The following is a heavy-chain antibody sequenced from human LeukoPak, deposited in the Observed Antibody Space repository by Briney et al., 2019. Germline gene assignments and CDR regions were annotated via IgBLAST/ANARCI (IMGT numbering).Heavy chain of an antibody. CDR1: GFTFSSYE. CDR3: ARNYGDYVNWFDP. CDR2: IRGSGGST. J-gene: IGHJ5*02. D-gene: IGHD4-17*01. V-gene: IGHV3-23*01. Sequence: GGSLRLSCAASGFTFSSYEMNWVRQAPGKGLEWVSAIRGSGGSTYYADSVKGRFTISRDNSKNTLYLQMNSLRAEDTAVYYCARNYGDYVNWFDPWGQGTLVTVSS.